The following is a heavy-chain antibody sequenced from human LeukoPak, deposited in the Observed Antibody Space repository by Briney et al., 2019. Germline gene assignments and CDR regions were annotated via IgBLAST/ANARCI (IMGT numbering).Heavy chain of an antibody. V-gene: IGHV3-23*01. J-gene: IGHJ4*02. CDR3: TKRVKYGGTWDHFAD. CDR2: VNADGGNT. CDR1: GFTFDNYR. D-gene: IGHD1-26*01. Sequence: GGSLGLSCAASGFTFDNYRMSWVRQAPGKGLEWVSTVNADGGNTYYADSVKGRFTISRDNSKSTLILQMNSLRVEDTALYYCTKRVKYGGTWDHFADWGQGTLVTVSS.